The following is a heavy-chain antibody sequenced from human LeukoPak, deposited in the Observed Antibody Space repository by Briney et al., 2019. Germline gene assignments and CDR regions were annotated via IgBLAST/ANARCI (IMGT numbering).Heavy chain of an antibody. J-gene: IGHJ4*02. CDR3: ARGLLSSSCPFDY. V-gene: IGHV4-34*01. CDR2: INHSGST. Sequence: SETLSLTCAVYGGSFSGYCWSWIRQPPGKGLEWIGEINHSGSTNYNPSLKSRVTISVDTSKNQFSLKLSSVTAADTAVYYCARGLLSSSCPFDYWGQGTLVTVSS. CDR1: GGSFSGYC. D-gene: IGHD6-13*01.